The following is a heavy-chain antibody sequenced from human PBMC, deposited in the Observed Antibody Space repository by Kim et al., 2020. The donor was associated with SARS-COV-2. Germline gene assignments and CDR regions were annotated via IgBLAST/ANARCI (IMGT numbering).Heavy chain of an antibody. V-gene: IGHV1-18*01. J-gene: IGHJ6*02. D-gene: IGHD6-13*01. Sequence: QKLQGRVTMTTDTSTSTAYMEMRSLRSDDTAVYYCARRYSSSWGEYYGMDVWGQGTTVTVSS. CDR3: ARRYSSSWGEYYGMDV.